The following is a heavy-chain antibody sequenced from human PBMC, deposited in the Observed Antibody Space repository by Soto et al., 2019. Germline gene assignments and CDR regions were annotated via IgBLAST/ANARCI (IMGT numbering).Heavy chain of an antibody. Sequence: ASVKVSCKASGGTFSSYAISWVRQAPGQGLEWMGGIIPIFGTANYAQKFQGRVTITADESTSTAYMELSSLRSEDTAVYYCASHHLRSMVRVPFDYWGQGTLVTVSS. V-gene: IGHV1-69*13. CDR2: IIPIFGTA. CDR1: GGTFSSYA. CDR3: ASHHLRSMVRVPFDY. J-gene: IGHJ4*02. D-gene: IGHD3-10*01.